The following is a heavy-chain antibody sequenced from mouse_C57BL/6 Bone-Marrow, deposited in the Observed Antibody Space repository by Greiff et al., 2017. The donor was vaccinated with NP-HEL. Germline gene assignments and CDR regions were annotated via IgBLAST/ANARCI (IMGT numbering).Heavy chain of an antibody. D-gene: IGHD2-3*01. CDR1: GFNIKDDY. CDR2: IDPENGDT. J-gene: IGHJ4*01. CDR3: TTRIYDGPRYDAMDY. V-gene: IGHV14-4*01. Sequence: VQLQQSGAELVRPGASVKLSCTASGFNIKDDYMHWVKQRPEQGLEWIGWIDPENGDTEYASKFQGKATITADTSSNPAYLQLSSLTSEDTAVYYCTTRIYDGPRYDAMDYWGQGTSVTVSS.